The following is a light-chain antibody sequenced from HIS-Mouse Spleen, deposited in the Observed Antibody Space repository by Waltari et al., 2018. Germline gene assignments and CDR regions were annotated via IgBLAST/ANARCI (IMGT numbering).Light chain of an antibody. CDR3: CSYAGSYTLV. Sequence: QSALTQPRSVSGSPGQSVTISCTGTSSDVGGYNYVSWYQPHPGKAPKLMIYDVSKRPSWVPDRFSGSKSGNTASLTISGLQAEDEADYYCCSYAGSYTLVFGGGTKLTVL. CDR2: DVS. V-gene: IGLV2-11*01. CDR1: SSDVGGYNY. J-gene: IGLJ2*01.